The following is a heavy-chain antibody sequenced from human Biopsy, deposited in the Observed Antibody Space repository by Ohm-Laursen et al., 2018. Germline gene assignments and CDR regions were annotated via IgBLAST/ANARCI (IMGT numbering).Heavy chain of an antibody. CDR2: IYYRGET. CDR1: GGSLSGYY. Sequence: SQTLSLTCTVSGGSLSGYYWSWIRQAPGRGLEWIGLIYYRGETDYNPSLKSRVTISVDGSKNQFSLNLTSITAADTAVYYCARLSTLFGVADFTDDWGQGTLVTVSS. V-gene: IGHV4-59*08. CDR3: ARLSTLFGVADFTDD. J-gene: IGHJ4*02. D-gene: IGHD3-3*01.